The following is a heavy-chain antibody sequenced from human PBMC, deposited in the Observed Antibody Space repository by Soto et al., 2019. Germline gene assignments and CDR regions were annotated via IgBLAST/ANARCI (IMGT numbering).Heavy chain of an antibody. Sequence: LGLSCAASGFTFDTYWMNWVRQAPGKGPEWLSGINSDGTISSYADSVKGRFTISRDNARNTLSLQMNSLRADDTAVYYCARLSGDHSAFFSYGMDAWGQGTTVTVSS. V-gene: IGHV3-74*01. CDR2: INSDGTIS. D-gene: IGHD2-21*01. J-gene: IGHJ6*02. CDR3: ARLSGDHSAFFSYGMDA. CDR1: GFTFDTYW.